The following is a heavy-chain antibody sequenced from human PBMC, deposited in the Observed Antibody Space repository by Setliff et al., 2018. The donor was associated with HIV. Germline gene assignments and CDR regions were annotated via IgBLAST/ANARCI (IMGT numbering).Heavy chain of an antibody. Sequence: PGGSLRLSCAASGFTFSRYWMNWVRQAPGKGLEWVSYISSSGSTIYYADSVKGRFTISRDNAKNSLYLQMNSLRAEDTAVYYCARGTGYSSSRFQHWGQGTLVTVSS. J-gene: IGHJ1*01. CDR2: ISSSGSTI. CDR3: ARGTGYSSSRFQH. CDR1: GFTFSRYW. V-gene: IGHV3-48*04. D-gene: IGHD6-13*01.